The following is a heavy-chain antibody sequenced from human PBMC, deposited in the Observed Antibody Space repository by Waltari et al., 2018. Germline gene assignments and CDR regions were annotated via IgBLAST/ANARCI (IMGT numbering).Heavy chain of an antibody. CDR2: LNPNTGDT. Sequence: QVQLVQSGTEVKKPGDSVKVSCKASGYTFLSYYIHWVRQAPGQGLEWMGRLNPNTGDTGCAQVLKGRATMTRDTSIATAYLELSRLRSDDTAVYYCARDLGHRGDYALGRIDYWGQGTLVTVSS. CDR1: GYTFLSYY. D-gene: IGHD2-21*02. V-gene: IGHV1-2*06. J-gene: IGHJ4*02. CDR3: ARDLGHRGDYALGRIDY.